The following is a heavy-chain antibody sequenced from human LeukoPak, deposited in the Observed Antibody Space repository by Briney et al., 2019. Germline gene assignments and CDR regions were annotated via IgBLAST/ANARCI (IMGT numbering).Heavy chain of an antibody. J-gene: IGHJ3*02. Sequence: GASVKVSCKPSGYTLTSYGISGVRQAPGQGLEWMGWISAYNGNTNYAQKLQGRVTMTTDTSTSTAYMELRSLRSDDTAVYYCAGGIVGAPYDAFDIWGQGTMVTVSS. CDR3: AGGIVGAPYDAFDI. V-gene: IGHV1-18*01. CDR1: GYTLTSYG. CDR2: ISAYNGNT. D-gene: IGHD1-26*01.